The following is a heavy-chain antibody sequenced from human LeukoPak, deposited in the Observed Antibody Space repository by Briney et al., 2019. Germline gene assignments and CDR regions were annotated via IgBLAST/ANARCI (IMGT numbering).Heavy chain of an antibody. D-gene: IGHD6-19*01. CDR1: GFTFSSYA. Sequence: PGGSLRLSCAASGFTFSSYAMSWVRQAPGKGLEWVSGISGSGGSTYYADSVKGRFTTSRDNTRNTLYLQMNSLRAEDTAVYYCAKDGVAVAGTFDYWGQGTLVTVSS. J-gene: IGHJ4*02. CDR2: ISGSGGST. CDR3: AKDGVAVAGTFDY. V-gene: IGHV3-23*01.